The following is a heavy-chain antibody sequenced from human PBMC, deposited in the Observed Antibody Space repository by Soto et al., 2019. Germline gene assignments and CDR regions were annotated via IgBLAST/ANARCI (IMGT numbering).Heavy chain of an antibody. J-gene: IGHJ4*02. CDR1: GYTFTSYY. CDR2: INPSGGST. V-gene: IGHV1-46*01. Sequence: ASVKVSCKASGYTFTSYYMHWVRQAPGQGLEWMGIINPSGGSTSYAQKFQGRVTMTRDTSTSTVYMELSSLRSEDTAVYYCAGGIGTSGSYYDFDYWGQGTLVTVSS. CDR3: AGGIGTSGSYYDFDY. D-gene: IGHD1-26*01.